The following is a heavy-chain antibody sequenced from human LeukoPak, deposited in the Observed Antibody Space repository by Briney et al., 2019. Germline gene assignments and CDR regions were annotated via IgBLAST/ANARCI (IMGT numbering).Heavy chain of an antibody. CDR2: IYTSGST. CDR1: GGSMSPYY. V-gene: IGHV4-4*07. J-gene: IGHJ5*02. CDR3: ARRDYDFWSFDP. D-gene: IGHD3-3*01. Sequence: SETLSLTCTVSGGSMSPYYWSWIRQPAGKGLEWIGRIYTSGSTNYNPSLKSRVTMSVDTSKNQFSLKLSSVTAADTAVYYCARRDYDFWSFDPWGQGTLVTVSS.